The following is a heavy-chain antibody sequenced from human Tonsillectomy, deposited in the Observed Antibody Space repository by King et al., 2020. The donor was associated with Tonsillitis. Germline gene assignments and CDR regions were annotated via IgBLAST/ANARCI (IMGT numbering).Heavy chain of an antibody. CDR2: IDWDDDK. J-gene: IGHJ3*02. Sequence: VTLKESGPALVKPTQTLTLTCSFSGFSLSTSGMCVSWIRQPPGKALEWLARIDWDDDKYYSTSLKTRLTISKDTSKNQVVLTMTNMDPVDTATYYCARGSYYYDSSAYYLDAFDIWGQGTMVTVSS. CDR3: ARGSYYYDSSAYYLDAFDI. V-gene: IGHV2-70*11. CDR1: GFSLSTSGMC. D-gene: IGHD3-22*01.